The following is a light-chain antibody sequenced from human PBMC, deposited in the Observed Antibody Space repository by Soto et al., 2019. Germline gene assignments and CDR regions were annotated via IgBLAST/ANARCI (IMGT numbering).Light chain of an antibody. CDR1: SGHSSYI. V-gene: IGLV4-60*02. J-gene: IGLJ3*02. CDR3: ETCDSNTHTV. CDR2: LEGSGSY. Sequence: QLVLTQSSSASASLGSSVKLTCTLSSGHSSYIIAWHQQQPGKAPRYLMKLEGSGSYNKGSGVPDRFSGSSSGADRSLTISNLQFEDEADYYCETCDSNTHTVFGGGTQLTVL.